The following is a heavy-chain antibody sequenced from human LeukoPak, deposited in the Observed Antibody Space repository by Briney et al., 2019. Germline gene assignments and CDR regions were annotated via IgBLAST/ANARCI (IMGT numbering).Heavy chain of an antibody. V-gene: IGHV4-59*08. CDR2: IYFTGST. J-gene: IGHJ4*02. Sequence: SETLSLTCTVSGDSIRSYYWSWIRQAPGKGLEWIGYIYFTGSTKYNPSLKSRVTIAVDTSENQFSLKLNSMTAADTAAYYCARHYYDSSGYYYSSKNYFDSWGQGSLVTVSS. CDR1: GDSIRSYY. CDR3: ARHYYDSSGYYYSSKNYFDS. D-gene: IGHD3-22*01.